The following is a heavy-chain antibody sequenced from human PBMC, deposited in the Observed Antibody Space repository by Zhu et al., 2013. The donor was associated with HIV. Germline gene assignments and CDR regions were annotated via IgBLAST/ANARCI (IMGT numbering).Heavy chain of an antibody. Sequence: QVQLVQSGAEVKKPGASVKVSCKASGYTFTDYYIHWVRQAPGQGLEWMGWINLTVVAQTMHRNLQGRVTMTRDTSISTAYMELTRLRSDDTAVYYCARALTADYFYCVDVWGKGPRSPS. V-gene: IGHV1-2*02. CDR3: ARALTADYFYCVDV. J-gene: IGHJ6*03. CDR1: GYTFTDYY. CDR2: INLTVVA.